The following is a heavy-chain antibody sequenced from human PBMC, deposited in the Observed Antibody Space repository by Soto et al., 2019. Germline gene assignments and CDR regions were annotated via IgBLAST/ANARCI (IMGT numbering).Heavy chain of an antibody. Sequence: QVQLVQSGAEVKKPGSSVKVSCKASGGTFSSYAISWVRQAPGQGLEWMGGIIPIFGTANYAQKVQGRVTITAAESTSTAYMELSSLRSEDTAMYYCARTNTAMVTGWFDPWGQGTLVTVSS. J-gene: IGHJ5*02. CDR2: IIPIFGTA. CDR3: ARTNTAMVTGWFDP. CDR1: GGTFSSYA. V-gene: IGHV1-69*12. D-gene: IGHD5-18*01.